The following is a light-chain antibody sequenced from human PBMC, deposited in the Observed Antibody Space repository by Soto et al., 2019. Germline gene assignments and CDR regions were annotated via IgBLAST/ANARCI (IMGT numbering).Light chain of an antibody. CDR1: RSNIGAGYA. V-gene: IGLV1-40*01. Sequence: QSVLTQPTSVSGAPGQRVTISCTGSRSNIGAGYAVHWYQQLPGTAPKPLIYDNTNRPSGVPDRFSASESGTSASLAITGLQSEDEADYYCQSYDTSLSASVFGGGTKVTVL. CDR3: QSYDTSLSASV. J-gene: IGLJ2*01. CDR2: DNT.